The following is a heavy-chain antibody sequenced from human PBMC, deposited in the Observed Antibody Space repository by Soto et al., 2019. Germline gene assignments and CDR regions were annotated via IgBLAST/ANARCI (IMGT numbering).Heavy chain of an antibody. J-gene: IGHJ4*02. CDR2: ISGSGGST. CDR1: GFTFSSYA. CDR3: ANLLVPGIAVAGTVFDY. Sequence: GVSLRLSCAASGFTFSSYAMSWVRQAPGKGLEWVSAISGSGGSTYYADSVKGRFTISRDNSKNTLYLQMNSLRAEDTAVYYCANLLVPGIAVAGTVFDYWGQGTLVTVSS. V-gene: IGHV3-23*01. D-gene: IGHD6-19*01.